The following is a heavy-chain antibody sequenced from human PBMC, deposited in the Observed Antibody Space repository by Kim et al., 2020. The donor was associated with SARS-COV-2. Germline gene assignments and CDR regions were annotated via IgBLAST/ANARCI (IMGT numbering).Heavy chain of an antibody. D-gene: IGHD2-8*01. J-gene: IGHJ3*02. Sequence: GGSLRLSCSASGFTFSSYAMHWVRQAPGKGLEYVSAISSNGGSTYYADSVKGRFTISRDNSKNTLYLQMSSLRAEDTAVYYCVKDQGGCTNGVCVSRWNAFDIWGQGTMVTVSS. V-gene: IGHV3-64D*06. CDR2: ISSNGGST. CDR1: GFTFSSYA. CDR3: VKDQGGCTNGVCVSRWNAFDI.